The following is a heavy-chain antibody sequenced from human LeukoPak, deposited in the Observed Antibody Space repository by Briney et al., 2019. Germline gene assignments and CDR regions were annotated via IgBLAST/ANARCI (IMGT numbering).Heavy chain of an antibody. CDR2: INNSGST. V-gene: IGHV4-34*01. CDR1: GASFSDSY. Sequence: PSETLSLTCAVYGASFSDSYWSWIRQSPEKGLEWIGEINNSGSTSYNPSLNSRVIMSVDRSKNQFSLRLTSVTAADTAEYYCARGRYGPRLGNWGQGTLVTVSS. CDR3: ARGRYGPRLGN. J-gene: IGHJ4*02. D-gene: IGHD3-16*01.